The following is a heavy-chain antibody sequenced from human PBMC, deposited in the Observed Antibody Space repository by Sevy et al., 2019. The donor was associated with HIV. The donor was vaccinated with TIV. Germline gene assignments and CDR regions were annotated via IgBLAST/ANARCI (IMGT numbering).Heavy chain of an antibody. D-gene: IGHD6-13*01. CDR1: GYTFSVYD. J-gene: IGHJ3*02. CDR3: ARAAAGAYDAFDI. V-gene: IGHV1-8*03. CDR2: LNPSSSNT. Sequence: ASVKVSCKASGYTFSVYDINWVRQVTGQGLEWMGWLNPSSSNTGYAENFQGRVTFTMDSSTSTGYMEMSSLRSEDTAVYYCARAAAGAYDAFDIWGQGTLVIVSS.